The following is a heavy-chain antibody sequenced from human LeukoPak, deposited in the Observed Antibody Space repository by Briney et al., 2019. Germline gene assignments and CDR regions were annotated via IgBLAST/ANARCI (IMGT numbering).Heavy chain of an antibody. D-gene: IGHD5/OR15-5a*01. V-gene: IGHV3-7*01. Sequence: GGSLRLSCAASGFTFDDYTMHWVRQAPGKGLEWVANIRQDGSKIYYVDSVKGRFTISRDNAKNSLYLQMNSLRAEDTAVYYCAKSTSSYYYYMDVWGKGTTVTVSS. CDR1: GFTFDDYT. CDR3: AKSTSSYYYYMDV. CDR2: IRQDGSKI. J-gene: IGHJ6*03.